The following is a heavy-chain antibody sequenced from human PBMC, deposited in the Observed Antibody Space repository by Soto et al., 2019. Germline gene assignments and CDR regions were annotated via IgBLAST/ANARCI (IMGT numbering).Heavy chain of an antibody. V-gene: IGHV3-48*03. J-gene: IGHJ4*02. D-gene: IGHD1-26*01. CDR2: ISSSGSTI. CDR1: GFTFSSYE. Sequence: GGSLRLSCAASGFTFSSYEMNWVRQAPGKGLEWVSYISSSGSTIYYADSVKGRFTISRDNAKNSLYLQMNSLRAEDTAVYYCARFAPVYSGSYYYFDYWGQGTLVTVSS. CDR3: ARFAPVYSGSYYYFDY.